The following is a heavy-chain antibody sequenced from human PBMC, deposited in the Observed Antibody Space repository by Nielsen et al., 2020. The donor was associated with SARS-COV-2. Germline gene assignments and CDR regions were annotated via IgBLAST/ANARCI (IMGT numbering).Heavy chain of an antibody. V-gene: IGHV4-34*01. CDR2: INHSGST. Sequence: RQAPGKGLEWIGEINHSGSTNYNPSLKSRVTISVDTSKNQFSLKLSPVTAADTAVYYCARVGGDLRIFGVVIAPRGMYYFDYWGQGTLVTVSS. J-gene: IGHJ4*02. CDR3: ARVGGDLRIFGVVIAPRGMYYFDY. D-gene: IGHD3-3*01.